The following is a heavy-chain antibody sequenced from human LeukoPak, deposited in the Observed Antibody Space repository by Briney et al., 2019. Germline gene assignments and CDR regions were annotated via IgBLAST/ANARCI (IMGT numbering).Heavy chain of an antibody. V-gene: IGHV3-7*03. CDR3: AGNGGRVPAYGFY. CDR1: GFTFSSYW. J-gene: IGHJ4*02. D-gene: IGHD3-16*01. Sequence: GGSLRLSCAASGFTFSSYWMSWVRQAPGKGLEWVANIKQDGSEKYYVDSVKGRFTISRDNAKNSLYLQMNSLRAEDTAVYYCAGNGGRVPAYGFYWGQGTLVTVSS. CDR2: IKQDGSEK.